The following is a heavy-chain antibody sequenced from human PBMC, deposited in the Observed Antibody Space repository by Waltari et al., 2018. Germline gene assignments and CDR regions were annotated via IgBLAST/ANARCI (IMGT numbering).Heavy chain of an antibody. J-gene: IGHJ3*01. V-gene: IGHV4-39*01. CDR1: GVSITRHRPY. CDR3: ATYIGASVGTAAFDV. Sequence: QLQLQESGPRLVRPSETLSLICRVSGVSITRHRPYLAWFRPSPGQGLEWIGTVSYSGTTYISPSLKSRVSVSRDTSKNQVSLILGSVTAADMAVYYCATYIGASVGTAAFDVWGQGTMVTVSS. D-gene: IGHD5-12*01. CDR2: VSYSGTT.